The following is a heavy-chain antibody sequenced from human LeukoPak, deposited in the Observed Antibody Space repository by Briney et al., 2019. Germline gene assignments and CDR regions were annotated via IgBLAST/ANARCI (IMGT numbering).Heavy chain of an antibody. CDR3: AKLGGLGYCSRTTRNEPFDI. J-gene: IGHJ3*02. CDR1: GGSISSSSDY. CDR2: AYFTGGT. D-gene: IGHD2-2*01. V-gene: IGHV4-39*01. Sequence: KASETLSLTCTVSGGSISSSSDYWGWIRQPPGKGLEWIGHAYFTGGTWYKSSLRSRVTISVDTSKNQFSLRLTSVTAADTAVYFCAKLGGLGYCSRTTRNEPFDIWGQGTLVTVSS.